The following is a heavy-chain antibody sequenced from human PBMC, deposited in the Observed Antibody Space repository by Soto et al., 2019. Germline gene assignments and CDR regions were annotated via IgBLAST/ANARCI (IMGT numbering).Heavy chain of an antibody. V-gene: IGHV1-18*01. CDR3: ARDPYHVLMVNAPNLYGMDV. D-gene: IGHD2-8*01. CDR1: GYTLTTYD. Sequence: QVQLVQSGAEVKKPGASVKVSCKASGYTLTTYDISWVQQAPGQGLEGRGRISTYNGNTNYPQSLQGRLTMTTDTSTTTAYMELRSLRSDDTAVYYCARDPYHVLMVNAPNLYGMDVWGQGTTVTVSS. J-gene: IGHJ6*02. CDR2: ISTYNGNT.